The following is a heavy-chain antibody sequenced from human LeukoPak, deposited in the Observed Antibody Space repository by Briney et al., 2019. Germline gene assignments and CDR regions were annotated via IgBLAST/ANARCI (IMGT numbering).Heavy chain of an antibody. V-gene: IGHV1-46*01. J-gene: IGHJ4*02. Sequence: ASVKVSCKASGYTFTNYYMHWVRQAPGQGLEWMGIINPSGGSTRYAQKFQGRVTMTRDTSTSTVYMELSTLRSEHTAVYYCARVRGALGRSDIDYSRQGTLVTVS. CDR1: GYTFTNYY. D-gene: IGHD3-16*01. CDR3: ARVRGALGRSDIDY. CDR2: INPSGGST.